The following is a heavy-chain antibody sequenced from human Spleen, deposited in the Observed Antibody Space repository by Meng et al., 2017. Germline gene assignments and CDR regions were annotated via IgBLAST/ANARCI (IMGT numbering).Heavy chain of an antibody. CDR1: GFTFSSYW. CDR3: ARDRCSSTSCYAGMNAGDY. CDR2: IKQDGSEK. Sequence: GESLKISCAASGFTFSSYWMSWVRQAPGKGLEWVANIKQDGSEKYYVDSVKGRFTISRDNAKNSLYLQMNGPRAEDTAVYYCARDRCSSTSCYAGMNAGDYWGQGTLVTVSS. V-gene: IGHV3-7*01. D-gene: IGHD2-2*01. J-gene: IGHJ4*02.